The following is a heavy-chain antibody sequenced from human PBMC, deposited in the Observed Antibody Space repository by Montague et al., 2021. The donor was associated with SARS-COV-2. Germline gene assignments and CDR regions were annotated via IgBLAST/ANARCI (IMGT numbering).Heavy chain of an antibody. CDR3: ARGRGYDWN. CDR2: ISSGGSII. J-gene: IGHJ4*02. CDR1: GFTFSSYE. V-gene: IGHV3-48*03. D-gene: IGHD5-12*01. Sequence: SLRLSCAASGFTFSSYEMNWVRQAPGKGLEWVSYISSGGSIIYYANSVKGRFTISRDNAKNSLYLQMNSLRAEDTAVYYCARGRGYDWNWGQGTLVTVSS.